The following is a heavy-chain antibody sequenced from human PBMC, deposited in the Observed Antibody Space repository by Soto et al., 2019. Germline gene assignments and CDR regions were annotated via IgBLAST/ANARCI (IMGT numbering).Heavy chain of an antibody. CDR2: ISGSGTTI. Sequence: PGGSLRLSCAASGFTVSSNYMSWVRQAPGKGLEWVSYISGSGTTIYYADSVKGRFTISRDNAKNSLYLQMNSLRAEDSAVYYCARVGSWGLDYWAQGTLVTVSS. CDR1: GFTVSSNY. D-gene: IGHD6-13*01. V-gene: IGHV3-11*04. CDR3: ARVGSWGLDY. J-gene: IGHJ4*02.